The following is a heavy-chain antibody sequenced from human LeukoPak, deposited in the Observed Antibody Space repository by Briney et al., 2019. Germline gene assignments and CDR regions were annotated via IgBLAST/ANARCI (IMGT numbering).Heavy chain of an antibody. D-gene: IGHD6-19*01. Sequence: PGGSLRLSCAASRFTLSSYWMTWVRQAPGKGLEWVANIKQDGSERNYVDSVKGRFTISRDNAKNSLYLQMNTLRDEDTAVYYCATGAGCGYWGQGNLVTVSS. CDR1: RFTLSSYW. V-gene: IGHV3-7*03. J-gene: IGHJ4*02. CDR3: ATGAGCGY. CDR2: IKQDGSER.